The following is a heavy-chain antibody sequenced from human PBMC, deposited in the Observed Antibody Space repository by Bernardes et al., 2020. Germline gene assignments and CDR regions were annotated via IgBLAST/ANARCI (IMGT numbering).Heavy chain of an antibody. J-gene: IGHJ4*02. Sequence: GSLRLSCAASGFTFSSYSMNWVRQAPGKGLEWVSSISSSSSYIYYADSVKGRFTISRDNAKNSLYLQMHSLRAEDTAVYYCARDRDDFWSGNDFDYWGQGTLVSVSS. CDR1: GFTFSSYS. V-gene: IGHV3-21*01. CDR2: ISSSSSYI. D-gene: IGHD3-3*01. CDR3: ARDRDDFWSGNDFDY.